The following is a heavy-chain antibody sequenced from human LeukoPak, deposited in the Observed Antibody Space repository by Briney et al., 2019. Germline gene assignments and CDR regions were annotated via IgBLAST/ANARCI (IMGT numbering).Heavy chain of an antibody. Sequence: WGSLRLSCAASGFTFSSYSMNWVRQAPGKGLEWVSYISNRGSTIYYADSVKGRFTISRDNAKNSLYLQMNSLRAEDTALYYCARDRSAFSGYDFFDYWGQGTLVTVSS. CDR3: ARDRSAFSGYDFFDY. J-gene: IGHJ4*02. CDR2: ISNRGSTI. CDR1: GFTFSSYS. V-gene: IGHV3-48*04. D-gene: IGHD5-12*01.